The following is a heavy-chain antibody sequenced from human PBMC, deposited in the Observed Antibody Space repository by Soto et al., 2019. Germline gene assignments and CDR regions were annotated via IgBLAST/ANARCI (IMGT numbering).Heavy chain of an antibody. V-gene: IGHV1-69*13. CDR3: ARDRGFLEWLRYGMDV. J-gene: IGHJ6*02. D-gene: IGHD3-3*01. CDR2: IIPIFGAA. Sequence: ASVKVSCKASGGTFSSYAISWVRQAPGQGLEWMGGIIPIFGAANYAQKFQGRVTITADESTSTAYMELSSLRSEDTAVYYCARDRGFLEWLRYGMDVWGQGTTVTVSS. CDR1: GGTFSSYA.